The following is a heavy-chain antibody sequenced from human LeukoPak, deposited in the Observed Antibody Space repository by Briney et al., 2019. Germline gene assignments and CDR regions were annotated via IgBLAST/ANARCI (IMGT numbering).Heavy chain of an antibody. CDR2: IYTSGST. D-gene: IGHD2-21*01. CDR3: ARGDYYYYYMDV. J-gene: IGHJ6*03. CDR1: GGSISSGSYY. V-gene: IGHV4-61*02. Sequence: SQTLSLTCNVSGGSISSGSYYWSWIRQPAGKGLEWTGRIYTSGSTNYNPSLESRVTMSVDTPKNHFSLKLTSVTAADTAVYFCARGDYYYYYMDVWGKGTTVTVSS.